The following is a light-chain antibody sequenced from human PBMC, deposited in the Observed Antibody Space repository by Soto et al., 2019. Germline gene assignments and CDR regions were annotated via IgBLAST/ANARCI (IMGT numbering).Light chain of an antibody. CDR1: QSVNNK. CDR2: GAS. Sequence: EIVLTQSPATLSVSPGERATLSCRASQSVNNKIAWYQQTPGQAPRLLIYGASTRATNIPARFSGGGSGTEFTLIISSLQSEDSAVYYCQQYNSWLWTFGQGTKVDIK. CDR3: QQYNSWLWT. V-gene: IGKV3-15*01. J-gene: IGKJ1*01.